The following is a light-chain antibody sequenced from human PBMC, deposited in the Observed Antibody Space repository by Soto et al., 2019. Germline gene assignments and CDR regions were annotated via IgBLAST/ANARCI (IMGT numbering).Light chain of an antibody. J-gene: IGKJ1*01. CDR2: GAS. CDR1: QSVSSSF. V-gene: IGKV3-20*01. Sequence: EIVMTQSQCTLSSSAGERATLSCGASQSVSSSFLAWYQQKNGQAPRLLIYGASSRATGIPDRFSGSSYGTDFNLTISRLETEDFAVYYCQQYGSSSWTFGQGTKVDIK. CDR3: QQYGSSSWT.